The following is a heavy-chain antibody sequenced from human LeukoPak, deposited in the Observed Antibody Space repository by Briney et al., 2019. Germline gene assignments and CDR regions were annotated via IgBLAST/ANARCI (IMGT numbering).Heavy chain of an antibody. CDR2: ISYDGSNK. CDR1: GFTFSSYA. V-gene: IGHV3-30*04. J-gene: IGHJ4*02. CDR3: ARVSRYSYYDFWARRNPDTTKEDYFDY. D-gene: IGHD3-3*01. Sequence: GGSLRLSCAASGFTFSSYAMHWVRQAPGKGLEWVAVISYDGSNKYYADSVKGRFTISRDNSKNTLYLQMNSLRAEDTAVYYCARVSRYSYYDFWARRNPDTTKEDYFDYWGQGTLVTVSS.